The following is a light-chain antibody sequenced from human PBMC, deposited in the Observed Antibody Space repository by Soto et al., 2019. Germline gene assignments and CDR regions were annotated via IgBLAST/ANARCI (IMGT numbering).Light chain of an antibody. V-gene: IGLV2-14*03. Sequence: QSALTQPASVSGSPGQSITISCTGTSSDVGGYNSVSWYQLHPGKAPKLMIYDVSNRPSGVSNRFSGSKSGNTASLTISGLQAEDEADCYCNSYTSGYYVFGTGTKLTVL. CDR3: NSYTSGYYV. CDR2: DVS. CDR1: SSDVGGYNS. J-gene: IGLJ1*01.